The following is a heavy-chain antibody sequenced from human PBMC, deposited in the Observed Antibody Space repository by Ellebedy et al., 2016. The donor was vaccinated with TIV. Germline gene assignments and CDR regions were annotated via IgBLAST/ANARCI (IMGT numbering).Heavy chain of an antibody. CDR1: GFTFSDHY. CDR3: ARDTTSDY. CDR2: SRNKAKSYTT. J-gene: IGHJ4*02. Sequence: GESLKTSCAVSGFTFSDHYMDWVRLAPGKGPEWVGRSRNKAKSYTTDYAASVKGRFPISRDDSKNSLYLQMNSLKTEDTAIYYCARDTTSDYWGQGALVTVSS. V-gene: IGHV3-72*01. D-gene: IGHD1-1*01.